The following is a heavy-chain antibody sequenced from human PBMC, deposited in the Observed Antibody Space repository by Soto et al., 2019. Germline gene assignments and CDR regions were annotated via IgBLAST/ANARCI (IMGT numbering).Heavy chain of an antibody. D-gene: IGHD6-13*01. J-gene: IGHJ4*02. CDR2: ISAYNGNI. V-gene: IGHV1-18*01. CDR3: ARGGSSCNLREFAS. Sequence: QVQLVQSGGEVKKPGASVKVSCKASAYTFTNYGISWVRQAPGQGLEGMGWISAYNGNINYAQKFRGRVTMTPDTSTSSAYLEVRSLRSDDTAVYYCARGGSSCNLREFASWGQGTLVTVSS. CDR1: AYTFTNYG.